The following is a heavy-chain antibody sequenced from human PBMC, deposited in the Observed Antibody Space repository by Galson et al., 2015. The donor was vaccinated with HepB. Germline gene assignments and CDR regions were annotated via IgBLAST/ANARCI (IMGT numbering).Heavy chain of an antibody. CDR3: ARDGLGIGWYFDL. D-gene: IGHD3/OR15-3a*01. J-gene: IGHJ2*01. Sequence: CKVSGYTLTELSMHWVRQAPGKGLEWMGGFDPEDGETIYAQKFQGRVTMTEDTSTDTAYMELSSLRSDDTAVYYCARDGLGIGWYFDLWGRGTLVTVSS. V-gene: IGHV1-24*01. CDR2: FDPEDGET. CDR1: GYTLTELS.